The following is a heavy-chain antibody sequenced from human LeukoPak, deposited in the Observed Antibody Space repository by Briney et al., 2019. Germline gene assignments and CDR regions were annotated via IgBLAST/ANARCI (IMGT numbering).Heavy chain of an antibody. V-gene: IGHV1-2*02. J-gene: IGHJ6*02. CDR1: GYTFTSYG. D-gene: IGHD2-2*01. Sequence: ASVKVSCKASGYTFTSYGITWVRQAPGQGLEWMGWINPNSGGTNYAQKFQGRVTMTRDTSISTAYMELSRLRSDDTAVYYCARGDVVVPAAHYYYYYGMDVWGQGTTVTVSS. CDR2: INPNSGGT. CDR3: ARGDVVVPAAHYYYYYGMDV.